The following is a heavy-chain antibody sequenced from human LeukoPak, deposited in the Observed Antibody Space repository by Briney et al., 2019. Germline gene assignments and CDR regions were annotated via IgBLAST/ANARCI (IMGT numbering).Heavy chain of an antibody. Sequence: ASVKVSCKASGYTFTSYGISWVRQAPEQGLEWMGWISAYNGNTNYAQKLQGRVTMTTDTSTSTAYMELSSLRSEDTAVYYCARRWLPPTGYYGMDVWGQGTTVTVSS. CDR2: ISAYNGNT. V-gene: IGHV1-18*01. CDR1: GYTFTSYG. CDR3: ARRWLPPTGYYGMDV. J-gene: IGHJ6*02. D-gene: IGHD6-19*01.